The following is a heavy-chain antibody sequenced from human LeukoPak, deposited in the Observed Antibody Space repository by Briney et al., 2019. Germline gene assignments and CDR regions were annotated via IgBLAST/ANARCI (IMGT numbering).Heavy chain of an antibody. CDR1: GLTFSNAW. V-gene: IGHV3-15*01. D-gene: IGHD3-16*02. CDR2: IKTKTDGETT. CDR3: TTDYYDYVWGSYRPDY. Sequence: GGSLRLSCAASGLTFSNAWMSWVRQAPGQGLEWVARIKTKTDGETTEYAAPVKGRFTISRDDSKNTLYLQMNSLKTEDTAVYYCTTDYYDYVWGSYRPDYWGQGTLVTVSS. J-gene: IGHJ4*02.